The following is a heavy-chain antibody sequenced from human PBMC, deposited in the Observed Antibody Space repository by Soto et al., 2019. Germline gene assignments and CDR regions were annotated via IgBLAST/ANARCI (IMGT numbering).Heavy chain of an antibody. CDR1: GYTFTSYG. CDR2: ISAYNGNT. V-gene: IGHV1-18*01. J-gene: IGHJ3*02. Sequence: ASVKVSCKASGYTFTSYGISWVRQAPGQGLEWMGWISAYNGNTNYAQKLQGRVTMTTDTSTSTAHMELRSLRSDDTAVYYCARDEGVVAMITFGGVNVGGSAFDIWGQGTMVTVSS. CDR3: ARDEGVVAMITFGGVNVGGSAFDI. D-gene: IGHD3-16*02.